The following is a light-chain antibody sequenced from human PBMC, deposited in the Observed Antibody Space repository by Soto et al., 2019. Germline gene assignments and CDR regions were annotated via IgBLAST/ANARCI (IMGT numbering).Light chain of an antibody. J-gene: IGLJ1*01. Sequence: QASLTQPSSVSGSPAQSITISCTGTISDVGGYNYVSWYQHHPGKAPKLIIYEVSYLPSGVSNRFSGSKSGNTASLTISGLQADDEADYYCCSYTSTSTHVFGTGTKVTVL. V-gene: IGLV2-14*01. CDR1: ISDVGGYNY. CDR2: EVS. CDR3: CSYTSTSTHV.